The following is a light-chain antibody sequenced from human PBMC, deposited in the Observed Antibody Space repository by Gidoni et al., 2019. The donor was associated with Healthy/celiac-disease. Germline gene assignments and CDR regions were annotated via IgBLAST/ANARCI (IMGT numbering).Light chain of an antibody. J-gene: IGKJ1*01. V-gene: IGKV3-20*01. CDR1: PSVSSSY. CDR3: QQYGSSPRT. Sequence: IVLTQSPGTLSLSPGERATLSCRASPSVSSSYLAWYQQKPGQAPRLLIYGASSRDTGIPDRFSGSGSGTDFTLTISRLEPEDVAVYYCQQYGSSPRTFGQGTKVEIK. CDR2: GAS.